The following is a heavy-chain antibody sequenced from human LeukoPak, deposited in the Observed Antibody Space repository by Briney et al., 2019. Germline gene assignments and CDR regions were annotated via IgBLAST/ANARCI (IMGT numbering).Heavy chain of an antibody. V-gene: IGHV3-23*01. Sequence: GGSLRLSCAASGFTFSSYAMSWVRQAPGKGLEWVSAISGSGGSTYYADSVKGRFTISRDNSKNTLYLQMNSLRAEDTAVYYCAKRYCSGGSCYSGFDYWGQGALVTVSS. D-gene: IGHD2-15*01. CDR3: AKRYCSGGSCYSGFDY. CDR2: ISGSGGST. J-gene: IGHJ4*02. CDR1: GFTFSSYA.